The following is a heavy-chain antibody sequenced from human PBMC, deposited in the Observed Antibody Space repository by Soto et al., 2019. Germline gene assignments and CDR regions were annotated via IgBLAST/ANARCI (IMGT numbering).Heavy chain of an antibody. V-gene: IGHV3-21*01. Sequence: EVQLVESGGGLVKPGGSLRLSCAASGVTFSSFSFNWVRQAPGKGLEWVSFILSSSASIYYADSVKGRFTISRDNAKNTPQLQKNSLKDEDTAVDYCARDSGEQLVGRGFYYYYMDVWGKGTTVTVSS. CDR3: ARDSGEQLVGRGFYYYYMDV. CDR1: GVTFSSFS. J-gene: IGHJ6*03. CDR2: ILSSSASI. D-gene: IGHD6-6*01.